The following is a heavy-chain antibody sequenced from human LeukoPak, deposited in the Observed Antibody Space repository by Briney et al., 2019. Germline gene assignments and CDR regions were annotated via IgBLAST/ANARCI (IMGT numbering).Heavy chain of an antibody. Sequence: PGGSLRLSCAASGFTFSSYAMSWVRQAPGKGLEWVSAISGSGGSTYYADSVKGRFTISRDNSKNTLYLQMNSLRAEDTAVYYCAKGPGGAIINGSDPGGQETLVTVSS. V-gene: IGHV3-23*01. CDR3: AKGPGGAIINGSDP. CDR2: ISGSGGST. D-gene: IGHD1-26*01. J-gene: IGHJ5*02. CDR1: GFTFSSYA.